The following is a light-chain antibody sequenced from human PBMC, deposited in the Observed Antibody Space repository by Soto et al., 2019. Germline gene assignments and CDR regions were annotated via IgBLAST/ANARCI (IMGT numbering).Light chain of an antibody. V-gene: IGKV3-20*01. CDR1: QSVSAN. J-gene: IGKJ1*01. CDR3: QQYGSSPWT. Sequence: ETVMTQSPATLSVSPGERATLSCRASQSVSANLAWYQQKPGQAPRLLMFGASSRATGVPDRFSGSGSGTDFTLSVTRLQPEDCAVYYCQQYGSSPWTSGQGTKVDIK. CDR2: GAS.